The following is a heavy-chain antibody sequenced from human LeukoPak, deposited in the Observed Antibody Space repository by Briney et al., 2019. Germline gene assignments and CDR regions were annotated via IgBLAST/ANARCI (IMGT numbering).Heavy chain of an antibody. D-gene: IGHD1-1*01. CDR2: INAYNGNT. J-gene: IGHJ4*02. CDR3: ARRQGTTLSFDY. V-gene: IGHV1-18*01. Sequence: ASVKVSCKASGYTFSSYGFSWVRQAPGQGLEWMGWINAYNGNTNYAQNLQGRVTMTTDTSTSTAYMELRSLRSDDTDVYYCARRQGTTLSFDYWGQGTLVTVSS. CDR1: GYTFSSYG.